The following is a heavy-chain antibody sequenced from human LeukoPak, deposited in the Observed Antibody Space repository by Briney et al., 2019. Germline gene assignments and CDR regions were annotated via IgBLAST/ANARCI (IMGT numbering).Heavy chain of an antibody. J-gene: IGHJ4*02. Sequence: PGGSLRLSCAASGFTLSSYAMTWVRQAPGKGLEWVSAISASGTTNYADSVKGRFTISRDNSKNTLYLQMNSLRAEDTAVYYCARIYHSGWSDYWGQGTLVTVSS. CDR3: ARIYHSGWSDY. D-gene: IGHD6-19*01. V-gene: IGHV3-23*01. CDR1: GFTLSSYA. CDR2: ISASGTT.